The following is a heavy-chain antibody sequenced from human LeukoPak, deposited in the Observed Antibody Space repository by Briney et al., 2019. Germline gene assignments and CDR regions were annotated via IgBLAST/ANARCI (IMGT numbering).Heavy chain of an antibody. CDR2: IYYSGST. J-gene: IGHJ4*02. CDR3: ARGYSSSSEPFDY. V-gene: IGHV4-59*01. D-gene: IGHD6-6*01. CDR1: GGSISSYY. Sequence: SETLSLTCTVSGGSISSYYWSWIRQPPGKGLEWVGYIYYSGSTNYNPSLKSRVTISVDTSKNQFSLKLSSVTAADTAVYYCARGYSSSSEPFDYWGQGTLVTVSS.